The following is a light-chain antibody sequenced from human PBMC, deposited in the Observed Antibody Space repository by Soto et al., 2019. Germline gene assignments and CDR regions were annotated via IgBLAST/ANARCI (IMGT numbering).Light chain of an antibody. V-gene: IGKV3-15*01. J-gene: IGKJ1*01. CDR1: QSVSSN. CDR2: GAS. Sequence: EIVMTQSPATLSVSPGGRATLSCRASQSVSSNLAWYQQKPGQGPRLLIYGASTRAAGIPARFSGSGSGTEFTPTISSLQSEDIAVYYCQQYYDWPPWTFGQGTKVEI. CDR3: QQYYDWPPWT.